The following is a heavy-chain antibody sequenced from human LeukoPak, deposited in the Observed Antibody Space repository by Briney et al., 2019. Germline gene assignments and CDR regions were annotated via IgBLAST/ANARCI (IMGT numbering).Heavy chain of an antibody. CDR2: IYYSGST. V-gene: IGHV4-59*01. J-gene: IGHJ3*02. CDR3: ARAIRDAFDI. Sequence: SETLSLTCTVSGGSISSYYWSWIRQPPGKGLEWIGYIYYSGSTSYNPSLKSRVTISVDTSKNQFSLKLSSVTAADTAVYYCARAIRDAFDIWGQGTMVTVSS. CDR1: GGSISSYY.